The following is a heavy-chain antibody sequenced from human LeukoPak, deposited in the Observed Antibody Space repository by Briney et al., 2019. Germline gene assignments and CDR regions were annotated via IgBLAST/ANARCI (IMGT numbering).Heavy chain of an antibody. J-gene: IGHJ2*01. V-gene: IGHV1-69*04. CDR3: AGLRKNGYFDL. Sequence: SVKVSCKASGCTFSSYAISWVRQAPGRGLEWMGRIIPIFGIANYAQKFQGRVTITADKSTSTAYMELSSLRSEDTAVYYCAGLRKNGYFDLWGRGTLVTVSS. CDR2: IIPIFGIA. CDR1: GCTFSSYA.